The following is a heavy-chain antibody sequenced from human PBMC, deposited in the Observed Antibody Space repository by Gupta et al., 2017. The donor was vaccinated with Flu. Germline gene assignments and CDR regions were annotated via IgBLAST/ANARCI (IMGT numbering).Heavy chain of an antibody. CDR3: ARNRGWQQFDY. J-gene: IGHJ4*02. Sequence: EEQLVESGGGLAQPGGSLGLSCVVSGFTFRSYWMDWVRQAPGKGLEWVANIAADDSVKNYADSVKGRFTISRDDAKNSLYLQMSSLRADDTAVYYCARNRGWQQFDYWGQGVLVTVSS. V-gene: IGHV3-7*01. CDR2: IAADDSVK. CDR1: GFTFRSYW. D-gene: IGHD5-24*01.